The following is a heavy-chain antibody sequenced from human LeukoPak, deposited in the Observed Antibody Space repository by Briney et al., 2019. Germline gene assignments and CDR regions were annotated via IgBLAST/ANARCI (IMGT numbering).Heavy chain of an antibody. CDR3: AREPPWDGDYYFDY. CDR2: ISYDGSNK. D-gene: IGHD4-17*01. Sequence: GGSLRLSCAASGFTFSSYAMHWVGQPPAKGRAGVAVISYDGSNKYYADSVKGRFTISRDNSKNTLYLQMNSLRAEDTAVYYCAREPPWDGDYYFDYWGQGTLVTVSS. J-gene: IGHJ4*02. CDR1: GFTFSSYA. V-gene: IGHV3-30*04.